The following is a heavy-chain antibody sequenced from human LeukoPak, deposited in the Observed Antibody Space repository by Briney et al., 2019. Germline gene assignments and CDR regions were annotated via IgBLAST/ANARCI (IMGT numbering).Heavy chain of an antibody. J-gene: IGHJ4*02. CDR1: GFTFYDYA. V-gene: IGHV3-9*01. D-gene: IGHD6-13*01. Sequence: GGSLRLSCAASGFTFYDYAMHWVRQAPGKGLEWVSGISWNSGSIGYADSVKGRFTISRDNAKNSLYLQMNSLRAEDTALYYCAKSYSSSWYYFDYWGQGTLVTVSS. CDR3: AKSYSSSWYYFDY. CDR2: ISWNSGSI.